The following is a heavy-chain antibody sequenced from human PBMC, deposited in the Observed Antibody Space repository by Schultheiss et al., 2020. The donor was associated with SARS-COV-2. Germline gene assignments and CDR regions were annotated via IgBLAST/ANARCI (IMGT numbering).Heavy chain of an antibody. CDR1: GFTFSDYY. V-gene: IGHV3-38-3*01. J-gene: IGHJ4*02. D-gene: IGHD6-19*01. Sequence: GGSLRLSCAASGFTFSDYYMSWIRQAPGKGLEWVSYISGGSTYYADSRKGRFTISRDNSKNTLHLQMNSLRAEDTAVYYCAKEKYGIAVAGPSHYWGQGTLVTVSS. CDR3: AKEKYGIAVAGPSHY. CDR2: ISGGST.